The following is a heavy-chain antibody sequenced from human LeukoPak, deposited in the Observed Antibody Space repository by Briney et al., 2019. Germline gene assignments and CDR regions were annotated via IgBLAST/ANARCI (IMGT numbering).Heavy chain of an antibody. CDR2: ISYTGTT. J-gene: IGHJ4*02. V-gene: IGHV4-39*01. Sequence: PSETLSLTCGVSGGSISSSGYYWAWIRQPPGTGLEWIGSISYTGTTYNPSLKSRLTISADRSKNQFSLKLTSVTAADTAVYYCARRRIVATIDYWGQGTLVTVSS. CDR1: GGSISSSGYY. CDR3: ARRRIVATIDY. D-gene: IGHD5-12*01.